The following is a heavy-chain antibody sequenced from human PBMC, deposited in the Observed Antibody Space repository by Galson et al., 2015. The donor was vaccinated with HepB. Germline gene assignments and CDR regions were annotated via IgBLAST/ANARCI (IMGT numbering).Heavy chain of an antibody. J-gene: IGHJ6*02. CDR1: GYTFTSYA. CDR3: ARDKSRSSWYNYYYGMDV. Sequence: SVKVSCKASGYTFTSYAMHWVRQAPGQRLEWMGWINAGNGNTKYSQKFQGRVTITRDTSASTADMELSSLRSEDTAVYYCARDKSRSSWYNYYYGMDVWGRGTTVTVSS. V-gene: IGHV1-3*01. D-gene: IGHD6-13*01. CDR2: INAGNGNT.